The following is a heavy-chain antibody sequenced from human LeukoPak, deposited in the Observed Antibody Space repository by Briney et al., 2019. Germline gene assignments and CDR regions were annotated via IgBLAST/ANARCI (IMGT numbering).Heavy chain of an antibody. CDR3: ASEEGDSSSWYVPD. V-gene: IGHV3-7*01. CDR1: GFTFSSYW. CDR2: IKQDGSEK. J-gene: IGHJ4*02. D-gene: IGHD6-13*01. Sequence: TGGSLRLSCAASGFTFSSYWMSWVRQAPGKGLEWVANIKQDGSEKYYVDSVKGRFTISRDNAKNSLYLQMNSLRAEDTAVYYCASEEGDSSSWYVPDWGQGTLVTVSS.